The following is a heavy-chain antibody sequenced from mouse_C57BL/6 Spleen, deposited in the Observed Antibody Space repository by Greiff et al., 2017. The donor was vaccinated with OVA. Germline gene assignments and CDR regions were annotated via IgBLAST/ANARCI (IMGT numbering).Heavy chain of an antibody. CDR2: ISSGSSTI. D-gene: IGHD2-2*01. V-gene: IGHV5-17*01. CDR1: GFTFSDYG. CDR3: ARLVWLRRGTY. Sequence: EVKLVESGGGLVKPGGSLKLSCAASGFTFSDYGMHWVRQAPEKGLEWVAYISSGSSTIYYADTVKGRFTISRDNAKNTLFLQMTSLRSEDTAMYYCARLVWLRRGTYWGQGTLVTVSA. J-gene: IGHJ3*01.